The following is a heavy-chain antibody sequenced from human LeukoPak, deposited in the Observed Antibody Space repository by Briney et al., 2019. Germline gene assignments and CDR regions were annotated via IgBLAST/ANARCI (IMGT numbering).Heavy chain of an antibody. J-gene: IGHJ4*02. D-gene: IGHD3-22*01. V-gene: IGHV1-18*01. Sequence: ASVKVSCKASGYTFTSYGISWVRQAPGQGPEWMGWISAYNGNTNYAQKVQGRVTMTTDTSTSTAYMELRSLRSDDTAVYYCARARYYYDSNGYFNFDYWGQGTLVTVSS. CDR2: ISAYNGNT. CDR3: ARARYYYDSNGYFNFDY. CDR1: GYTFTSYG.